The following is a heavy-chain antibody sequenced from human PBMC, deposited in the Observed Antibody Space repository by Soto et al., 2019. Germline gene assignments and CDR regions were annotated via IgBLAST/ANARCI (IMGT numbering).Heavy chain of an antibody. CDR2: MSGSSSTT. CDR1: GLTFSNYA. Sequence: EVRLLESGGGLVKPGGSLRLSCATSGLTFSNYAMSWVRQAPGGVLEWVSSMSGSSSTTYYADSVKGRFTISRDRSKNTLYLQMSSLRAEDTALYYCAKNQERELPRVIDFWGQGTLVTVSS. J-gene: IGHJ4*02. D-gene: IGHD1-7*01. CDR3: AKNQERELPRVIDF. V-gene: IGHV3-23*01.